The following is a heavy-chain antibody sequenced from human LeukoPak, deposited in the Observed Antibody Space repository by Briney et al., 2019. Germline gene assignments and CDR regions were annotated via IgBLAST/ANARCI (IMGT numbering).Heavy chain of an antibody. J-gene: IGHJ3*02. CDR1: GFTFSDYY. V-gene: IGHV3-11*01. CDR2: ISSSGSTI. D-gene: IGHD1-26*01. Sequence: GGSLRLSCAASGFTFSDYYMSWIRQAPGRGLEWVSYISSSGSTIYYADSVKGRFTISRDNSKNTLYLQMNSLRAEDTAVYYCARGGSYLSAFDIWGQGTMVTVSS. CDR3: ARGGSYLSAFDI.